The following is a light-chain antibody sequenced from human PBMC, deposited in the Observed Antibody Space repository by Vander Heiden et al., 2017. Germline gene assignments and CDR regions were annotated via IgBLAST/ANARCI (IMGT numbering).Light chain of an antibody. CDR2: WAS. V-gene: IGKV4-1*01. J-gene: IGKJ4*01. Sequence: DIVMIQSLDLLRRSLSERATINCKSSQSVLYSSNNKNYLGWYQQKPGQPTKVLNYWASTRVSGVPDRFSGSGSRADFALTISSLQAEDVAVYCCQQYYSTPLTFGGGTKVEIK. CDR1: QSVLYSSNNKNY. CDR3: QQYYSTPLT.